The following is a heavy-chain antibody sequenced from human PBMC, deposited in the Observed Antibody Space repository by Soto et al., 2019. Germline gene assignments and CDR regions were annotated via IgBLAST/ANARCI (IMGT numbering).Heavy chain of an antibody. J-gene: IGHJ4*02. CDR2: VTDSGGTT. CDR3: AEGGFYAGFDY. V-gene: IGHV3-23*01. CDR1: GFTFSKFA. D-gene: IGHD4-17*01. Sequence: EVQLLESGGGLVRPGGSLRLSCAASGFTFSKFAMTWVRQAPGKGLEWVSTVTDSGGTTYYADSVKGRFTISRDNSKNTLFLQMNSLRAEDTALYYCAEGGFYAGFDYWGQGILVTVSS.